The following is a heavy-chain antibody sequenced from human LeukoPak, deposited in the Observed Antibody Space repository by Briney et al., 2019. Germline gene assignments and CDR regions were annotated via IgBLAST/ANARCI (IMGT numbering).Heavy chain of an antibody. CDR2: IKPDGSEK. J-gene: IGHJ4*02. CDR1: GFTFSTYW. D-gene: IGHD5-18*01. Sequence: GGSLRLSCVASGFTFSTYWMSWVRQAPGKGLEWVANIKPDGSEKNYVDSVKGRFIISRDNAKNSPSLQMNSLRAEDTAVYYCTRDWTDTAMGLFDYWGQGTLVTVSS. CDR3: TRDWTDTAMGLFDY. V-gene: IGHV3-7*01.